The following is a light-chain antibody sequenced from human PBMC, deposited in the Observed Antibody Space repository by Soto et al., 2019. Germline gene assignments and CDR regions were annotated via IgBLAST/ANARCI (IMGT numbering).Light chain of an antibody. Sequence: DIVLTQSPGTLSLSPGERATLSCRTSQTVSSAYLAWYKQKPGQAPRLLIYGASSRATGIPDRFSGSGSGTDFTLTISRLEPEDSALYYCQQYGSSPLYSFGQGTKLEIK. CDR1: QTVSSAY. CDR3: QQYGSSPLYS. CDR2: GAS. J-gene: IGKJ2*01. V-gene: IGKV3-20*01.